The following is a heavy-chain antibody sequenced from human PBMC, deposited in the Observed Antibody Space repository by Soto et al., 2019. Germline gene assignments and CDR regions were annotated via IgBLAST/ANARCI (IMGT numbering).Heavy chain of an antibody. CDR3: ARGRRRPTRYSSSWFDP. D-gene: IGHD6-13*01. CDR2: MNPNSGNT. V-gene: IGHV1-8*01. CDR1: GYTFTSYD. Sequence: QVQLVQSGAEVKKPGASVKVSCKASGYTFTSYDINWVRQATGQVLEWMGWMNPNSGNTGYAQKFQGRVTMTRNTSISTAYMELGSLRSEATAVYYCARGRRRPTRYSSSWFDPWGQGTLVTVSS. J-gene: IGHJ5*02.